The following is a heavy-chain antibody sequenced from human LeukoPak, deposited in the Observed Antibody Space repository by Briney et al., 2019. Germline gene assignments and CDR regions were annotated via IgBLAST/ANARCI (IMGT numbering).Heavy chain of an antibody. V-gene: IGHV4-39*07. J-gene: IGHJ5*02. CDR1: GGSISSSSYY. CDR2: IYYSGST. Sequence: SETLSLTCTVSGGSISSSSYYWGWIRQPPGKGLEWIGSIYYSGSTYYNPSLKSRVTISVDRSKNQFSLKLSSVTAADTAVYYCAREGSSRYNWFDPWGQGTLVTVSS. CDR3: AREGSSRYNWFDP. D-gene: IGHD6-13*01.